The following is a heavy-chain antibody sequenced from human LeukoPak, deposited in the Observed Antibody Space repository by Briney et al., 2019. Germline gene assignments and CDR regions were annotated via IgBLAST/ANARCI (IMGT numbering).Heavy chain of an antibody. CDR2: IYPGDSDT. CDR3: ARHVRGGYNKYVTPFDY. D-gene: IGHD5-24*01. CDR1: GYSFTSYW. V-gene: IGHV5-51*01. J-gene: IGHJ4*02. Sequence: GESLKISCEGSGYSFTSYWIGWVRQMPGKGLEWMGIIYPGDSDTRYSPSFQGQVTISADKSISTAYLQWSSLKASDTAMYYCARHVRGGYNKYVTPFDYWGQGTLVTVSS.